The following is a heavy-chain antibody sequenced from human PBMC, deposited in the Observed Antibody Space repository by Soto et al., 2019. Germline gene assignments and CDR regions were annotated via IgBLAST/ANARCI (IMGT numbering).Heavy chain of an antibody. CDR3: ARGNFWSGYNYYYYYGMDV. V-gene: IGHV1-69*13. J-gene: IGHJ6*02. D-gene: IGHD3-3*01. CDR1: GGTFSSYA. Sequence: GASVKVSCKASGGTFSSYAISWVRQAPGQGLEWMGGIIPIFGTANYAQKFQGRVTITADESTSTAYMELSSLRSEDTAVYYCARGNFWSGYNYYYYYGMDVWGQGTTVTVSS. CDR2: IIPIFGTA.